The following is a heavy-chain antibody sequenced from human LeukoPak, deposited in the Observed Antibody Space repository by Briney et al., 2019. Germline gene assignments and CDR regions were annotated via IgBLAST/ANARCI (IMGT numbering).Heavy chain of an antibody. Sequence: ASVKDSCKPSVYTFTGFYIHWVRQAPGQGLEWMGWISPNSGGTDYAQRFQGRVTMTRDTSISTAYMELSSLRSDDTAVYYCAIQPWGSGNNWYFDLWGRGTLVTVSS. CDR1: VYTFTGFY. V-gene: IGHV1-2*02. CDR3: AIQPWGSGNNWYFDL. J-gene: IGHJ2*01. CDR2: ISPNSGGT. D-gene: IGHD7-27*01.